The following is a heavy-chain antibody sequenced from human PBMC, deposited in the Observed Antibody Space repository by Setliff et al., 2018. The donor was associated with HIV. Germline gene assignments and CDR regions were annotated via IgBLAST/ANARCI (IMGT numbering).Heavy chain of an antibody. CDR1: GGPFSGYY. J-gene: IGHJ5*02. Sequence: SETLSLTCAVYGGPFSGYYWSWIRQTPGKGLERIGEIDHSGGTKYNPSLKSRVTISLDTSKNQFSLRLSSVTAADTAVYYCARWYTTGRGWFDPWGQGTLVTVSS. CDR3: ARWYTTGRGWFDP. V-gene: IGHV4-34*01. D-gene: IGHD6-25*01. CDR2: IDHSGGT.